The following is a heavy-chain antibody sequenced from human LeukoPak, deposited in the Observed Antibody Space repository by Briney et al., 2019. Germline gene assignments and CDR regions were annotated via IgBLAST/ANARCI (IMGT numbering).Heavy chain of an antibody. CDR2: IKQDGSEK. CDR1: GFTFSSYW. J-gene: IGHJ4*02. Sequence: GGSLRLSCAASGFTFSSYWMSWVRQAPGKGLEWVANIKQDGSEKYYVDSVKGRFTISRDNAKNSLYLQMNSLRAEDTAVYYCARDLYCSSTSCYGGLGITGTTFKYWGQGTLVTVSS. V-gene: IGHV3-7*01. CDR3: ARDLYCSSTSCYGGLGITGTTFKY. D-gene: IGHD2-2*01.